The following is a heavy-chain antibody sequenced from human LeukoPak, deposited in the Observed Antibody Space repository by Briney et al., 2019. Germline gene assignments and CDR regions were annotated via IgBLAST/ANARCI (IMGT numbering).Heavy chain of an antibody. J-gene: IGHJ3*02. CDR1: GGSITSSSYY. D-gene: IGHD3-9*01. Sequence: SETLSLTCTVSGGSITSSSYYWGWIRQPPGKGLQWIGSFYYSGSTNQNPSLKSRVTISVDTSKNQFSLKLSSVTAADTAVYYCARAVRYFGQDASDIWGQGTMVTVSS. CDR2: FYYSGST. CDR3: ARAVRYFGQDASDI. V-gene: IGHV4-39*07.